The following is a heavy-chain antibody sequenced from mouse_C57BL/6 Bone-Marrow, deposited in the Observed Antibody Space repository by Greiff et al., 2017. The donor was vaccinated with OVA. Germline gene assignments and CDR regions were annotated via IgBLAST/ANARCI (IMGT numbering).Heavy chain of an antibody. D-gene: IGHD2-3*01. CDR2: INPSSGYT. Sequence: VQLQQSGAELARPGASVKMSCKASGYTFTSYTMHWVKQRPGQGLEWIGYINPSSGYTKYNQKFKDKATLTADKSSSTAYMQLSSLTSEDSAVYYCARSPYDGYNYFDYWGQGTTLTVSS. CDR1: GYTFTSYT. CDR3: ARSPYDGYNYFDY. J-gene: IGHJ2*01. V-gene: IGHV1-4*01.